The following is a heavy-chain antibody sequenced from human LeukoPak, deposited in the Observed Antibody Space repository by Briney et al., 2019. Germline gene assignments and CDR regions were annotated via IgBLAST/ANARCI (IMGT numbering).Heavy chain of an antibody. V-gene: IGHV4-61*02. J-gene: IGHJ4*02. CDR3: ARTPRRPYDPLGSSSFDY. CDR2: IYTSGST. D-gene: IGHD6-6*01. Sequence: PSETLSLTCTVSGGSISSGSYYWSWIRQPAGKGLEWIGRIYTSGSTNYNPSLKSRVTISVDTSKNQFSLKLSSVTAADTAVYYCARTPRRPYDPLGSSSFDYWGQGTLVTVSS. CDR1: GGSISSGSYY.